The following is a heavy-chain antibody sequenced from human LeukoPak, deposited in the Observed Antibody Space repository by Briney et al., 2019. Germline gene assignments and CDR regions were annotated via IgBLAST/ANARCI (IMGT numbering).Heavy chain of an antibody. CDR3: ARGDDILTGYSPLPTGY. CDR1: GYTFTSYA. CDR2: INTNTGNP. D-gene: IGHD3-9*01. Sequence: ASVKVSCKASGYTFTSYAMNWVRQAPGQGLEWMGWINTNTGNPTHAQGFTGRFVFSLDTSVSTAYLQISSLKAEDTAVYYCARGDDILTGYSPLPTGYWGQGTLVTVSS. J-gene: IGHJ4*02. V-gene: IGHV7-4-1*02.